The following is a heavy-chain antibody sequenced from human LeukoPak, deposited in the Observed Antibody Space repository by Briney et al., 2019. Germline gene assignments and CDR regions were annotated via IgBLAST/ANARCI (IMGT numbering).Heavy chain of an antibody. V-gene: IGHV3-64D*06. CDR2: INGDGRTT. Sequence: PGGSLRLSCSASGFIFSTYTMYWVRQAPGKGLEFVSVINGDGRTTYYADSVKSRFTISRDNSKNTLYLQVNSLRAEDTAVYYCVGDQVDNVGWLTWGQGTRVTVSS. J-gene: IGHJ5*02. CDR3: VGDQVDNVGWLT. CDR1: GFIFSTYT. D-gene: IGHD5-12*01.